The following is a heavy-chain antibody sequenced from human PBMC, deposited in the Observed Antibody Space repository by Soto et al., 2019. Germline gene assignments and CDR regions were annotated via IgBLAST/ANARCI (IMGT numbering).Heavy chain of an antibody. J-gene: IGHJ4*02. CDR3: ARLIDSPATYYFDY. D-gene: IGHD5-12*01. Sequence: SVKVACKASGGPFSSYAISWLRQAPGQGLEWMGGIIPIFGTANYAQKFQGRVTVTADESTSTAYMELSSLRSEDTAVYYCARLIDSPATYYFDYWGQGTLVTVSS. CDR1: GGPFSSYA. CDR2: IIPIFGTA. V-gene: IGHV1-69*13.